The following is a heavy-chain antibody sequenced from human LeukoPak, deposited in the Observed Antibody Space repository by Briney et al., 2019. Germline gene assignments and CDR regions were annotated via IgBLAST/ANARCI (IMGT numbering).Heavy chain of an antibody. CDR3: AELGITMIGGV. J-gene: IGHJ6*04. CDR2: ISSSGSTI. Sequence: GGSLRLSCAAPGFTFSSYEMNWVRQAPGEGLEWVSYISSSGSTIYYADSVKGRFTISRDNAKNSLYLQMNGLRAEDTAVYYCAELGITMIGGVWGKGTTVTISS. CDR1: GFTFSSYE. D-gene: IGHD3-10*02. V-gene: IGHV3-48*03.